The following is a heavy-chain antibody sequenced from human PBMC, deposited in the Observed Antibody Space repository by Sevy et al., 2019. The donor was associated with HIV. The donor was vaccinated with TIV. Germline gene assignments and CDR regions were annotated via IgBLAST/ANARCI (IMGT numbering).Heavy chain of an antibody. J-gene: IGHJ6*02. CDR2: ISFSGVAT. Sequence: GGSLRLSCVGSGLTFGSYGMSWVRQPPGKGLEWVSRISFSGVATFYADSVRGRFTISRDNSKNILYLQMNSLRAEDTAVYFCAKPASNHDVLHYYGMDVWGQGTTVTVSS. CDR1: GLTFGSYG. V-gene: IGHV3-23*01. CDR3: AKPASNHDVLHYYGMDV. D-gene: IGHD3-10*02.